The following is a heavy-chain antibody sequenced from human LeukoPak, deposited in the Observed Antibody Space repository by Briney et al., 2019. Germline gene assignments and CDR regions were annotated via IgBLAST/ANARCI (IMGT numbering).Heavy chain of an antibody. CDR1: GYTFTGYY. CDR3: ARGYYTYYYGSGSYSASAFDI. J-gene: IGHJ3*02. CDR2: INPNSGGT. Sequence: ASVKVSCKASGYTFTGYYMHWVRQAPGQGLEWMGWINPNSGGTNYAQKFQGGVTMTRDTSISTAYMELSRLRSDDTAVYYCARGYYTYYYGSGSYSASAFDIWGQGTMVTVSS. V-gene: IGHV1-2*02. D-gene: IGHD3-10*01.